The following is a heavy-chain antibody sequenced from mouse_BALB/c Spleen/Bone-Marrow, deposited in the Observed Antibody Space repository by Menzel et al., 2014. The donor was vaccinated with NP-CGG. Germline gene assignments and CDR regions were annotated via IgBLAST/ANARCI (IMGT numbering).Heavy chain of an antibody. J-gene: IGHJ2*01. CDR2: IYPGDGDT. Sequence: LVESGAELARPGASVKLSCKASGYTFTSYWMQWVKQRPGQGLEWIGAIYPGDGDTRYTQKFKDKATLTADKSSSTAYMQLSSLTSEDSAVYYCARRYYGSTFDYWGQGTTLTVSS. CDR1: GYTFTSYW. V-gene: IGHV1-87*01. CDR3: ARRYYGSTFDY. D-gene: IGHD1-1*01.